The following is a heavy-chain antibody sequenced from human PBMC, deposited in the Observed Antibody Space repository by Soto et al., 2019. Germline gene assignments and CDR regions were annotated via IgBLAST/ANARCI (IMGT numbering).Heavy chain of an antibody. Sequence: SLRLSCAASGFTFDDYAMRWVRQAPGKGLEWVSGISWNSGSIGYADSVKGRFTISRDNAKNSLYLQMNSLRAEDTALYYCAKSMVRGVIIYYYYYMDVWGKGTTVTVSS. CDR2: ISWNSGSI. J-gene: IGHJ6*03. D-gene: IGHD3-10*01. CDR1: GFTFDDYA. CDR3: AKSMVRGVIIYYYYYMDV. V-gene: IGHV3-9*01.